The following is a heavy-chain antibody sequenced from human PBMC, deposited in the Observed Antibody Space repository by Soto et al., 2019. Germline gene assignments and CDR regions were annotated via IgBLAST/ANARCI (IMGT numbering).Heavy chain of an antibody. J-gene: IGHJ5*02. Sequence: QVQLQESGPGLVKPSQTLSLTCTVSGGSISSGGYYWSWIRQHPGKGLEWIGYIYYSGSTYYNPSLMSRVTISVDTSKNQFSPKLSSVTAADTAVYYCARGEWLGERRFDPWGQGTLVTVSS. CDR2: IYYSGST. V-gene: IGHV4-31*03. D-gene: IGHD3-16*01. CDR1: GGSISSGGYY. CDR3: ARGEWLGERRFDP.